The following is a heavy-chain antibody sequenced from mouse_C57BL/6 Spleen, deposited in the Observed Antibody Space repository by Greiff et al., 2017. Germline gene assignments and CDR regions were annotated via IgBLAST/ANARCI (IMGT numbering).Heavy chain of an antibody. J-gene: IGHJ4*01. CDR3: TREGTGTSAMDY. V-gene: IGHV5-9-1*02. D-gene: IGHD4-1*01. CDR1: GFTFSSYA. CDR2: ISSGGDYI. Sequence: VQLKESGEGLVKPGGSLKLSCAASGFTFSSYAMSWVRQTPEKRLEWVAYISSGGDYIYYADTVKGRFTISRDNARNTLYLQMSSLKSEDTAMYYCTREGTGTSAMDYWGQGTSVTVSS.